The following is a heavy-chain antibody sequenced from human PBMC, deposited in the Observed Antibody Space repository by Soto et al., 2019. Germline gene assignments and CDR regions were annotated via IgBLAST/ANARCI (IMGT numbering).Heavy chain of an antibody. J-gene: IGHJ4*02. CDR3: ARVRGGGSEYFFDY. Sequence: ASVKVSCKASGYTFTRYNVHWVRQAPGQGLEWMAIINPSGGTTYYVQKFEGRVTLTTDTSTSTVYMELGSLRSDGTAVYYCARVRGGGSEYFFDYWGQGTLVTVSS. D-gene: IGHD2-15*01. CDR2: INPSGGTT. CDR1: GYTFTRYN. V-gene: IGHV1-46*01.